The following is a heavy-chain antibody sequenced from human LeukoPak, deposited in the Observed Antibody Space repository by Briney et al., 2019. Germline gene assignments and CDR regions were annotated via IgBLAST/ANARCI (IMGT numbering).Heavy chain of an antibody. CDR3: ARDLSLAMPGGFDY. V-gene: IGHV3-21*01. D-gene: IGHD1-26*01. Sequence: GGSLRLSCAASGFTFRRYSMNWVRQAPWKGLEWVSTISSGSDYIYYADSVRGRFTISRDNFRNSVFLEVNSLRAEDTAIYYCARDLSLAMPGGFDYWGQGILVTVSS. CDR2: ISSGSDYI. J-gene: IGHJ4*02. CDR1: GFTFRRYS.